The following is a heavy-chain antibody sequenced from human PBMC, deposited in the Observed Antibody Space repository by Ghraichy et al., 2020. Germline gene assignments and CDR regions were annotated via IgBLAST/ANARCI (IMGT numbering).Heavy chain of an antibody. CDR2: IYYSGST. J-gene: IGHJ4*02. Sequence: SETPSLTCTVSGGSISSYYWSWIRQPPGKGLEWIGYIYYSGSTNYNPSLKSRVTISVDTSKNQFSLKLSSVTAADTAVYYCARGSYDSSLFDYWGQGTLVTVSS. CDR3: ARGSYDSSLFDY. CDR1: GGSISSYY. D-gene: IGHD3-22*01. V-gene: IGHV4-59*01.